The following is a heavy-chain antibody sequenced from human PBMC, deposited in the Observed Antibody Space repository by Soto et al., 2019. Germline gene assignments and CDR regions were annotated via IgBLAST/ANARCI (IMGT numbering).Heavy chain of an antibody. Sequence: SETLSLTCTVSGGSISSSSYYWGWIRQPPGKGLEWIGSIYYSGSTYYNPSLKSRVTISVDTSKNQFSLKLSSVTAAVTAVYYCARRRLTVAGTVGYFDYWGQGTLVTVSS. J-gene: IGHJ4*02. V-gene: IGHV4-39*01. CDR3: ARRRLTVAGTVGYFDY. D-gene: IGHD6-19*01. CDR2: IYYSGST. CDR1: GGSISSSSYY.